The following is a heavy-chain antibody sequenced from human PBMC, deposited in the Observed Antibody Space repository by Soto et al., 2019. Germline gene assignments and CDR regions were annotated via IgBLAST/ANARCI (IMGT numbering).Heavy chain of an antibody. V-gene: IGHV4-59*01. J-gene: IGHJ6*02. CDR1: GDSISSYY. D-gene: IGHD6-19*01. Sequence: SENLYLTSTVSGDSISSYYWSWIRQPPGKGLEWIGYIYYSGSTNYNPSLKSRVTISVDTSKNQFSLKLSSVTAADTAVYYCARLVAVAGRAYYYGMDVWGQVTTFTVS. CDR2: IYYSGST. CDR3: ARLVAVAGRAYYYGMDV.